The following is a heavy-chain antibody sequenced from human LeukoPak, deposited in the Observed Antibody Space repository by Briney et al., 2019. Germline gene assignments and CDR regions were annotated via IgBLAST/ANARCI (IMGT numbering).Heavy chain of an antibody. CDR3: ARSPLNIAAAAFDI. J-gene: IGHJ3*02. CDR2: IYYSGST. V-gene: IGHV4-39*01. D-gene: IGHD6-13*01. Sequence: SETLSLTCTVSGGSISSSSYYWGWIRQPPGTGLEWIASIYYSGSTYYNPSLKSRVTVSVDTSKNQFSLKLHSVTAADTAVYSCARSPLNIAAAAFDIWGQGTMVTVSS. CDR1: GGSISSSSYY.